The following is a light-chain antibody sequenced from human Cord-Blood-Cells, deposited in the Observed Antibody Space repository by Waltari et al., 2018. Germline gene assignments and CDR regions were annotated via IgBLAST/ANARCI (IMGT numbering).Light chain of an antibody. V-gene: IGKV3-20*01. CDR2: GAS. CDR1: QSVSSSY. CDR3: QQYGSSPGSYT. J-gene: IGKJ2*01. Sequence: EIVLTQSPGTLSLSPGERATLSCRASQSVSSSYLAWYQQKPGQAPRLLIYGASSRATGIPDRFSGRGSGTDFTLTISRLEPEDFAVYYCQQYGSSPGSYTCGQGTKLEIK.